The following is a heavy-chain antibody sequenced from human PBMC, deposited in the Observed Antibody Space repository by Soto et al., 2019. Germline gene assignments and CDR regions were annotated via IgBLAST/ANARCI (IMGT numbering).Heavy chain of an antibody. J-gene: IGHJ4*02. V-gene: IGHV4-31*03. CDR1: GGSISSGGYY. CDR2: IYYSGST. CDR3: ARESSYDSSGYYGLDY. Sequence: SETLSLTCTVSGGSISSGGYYWSWIRQHPGKGLEWIGYIYYSGSTYYNPSLKSRVTISVDTSKNQFSLKLSSVTAADTAVYYCARESSYDSSGYYGLDYWGQGTLVTVSS. D-gene: IGHD3-22*01.